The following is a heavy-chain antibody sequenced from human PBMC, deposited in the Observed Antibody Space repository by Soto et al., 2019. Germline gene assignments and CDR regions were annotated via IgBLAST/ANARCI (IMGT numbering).Heavy chain of an antibody. J-gene: IGHJ6*02. V-gene: IGHV5-51*01. CDR1: GYSFTSYW. D-gene: IGHD2-2*01. CDR2: IYPGDSDT. Sequence: GESXKISCKGSGYSFTSYWIGWVRQMPGKGLEWMGIIYPGDSDTRYSPSFQGQVTISADKSISTAYLQWSSLKASDTAMYYCARVAEDIVVVPAVAYYYYYGMDVWGQGTTVTVSS. CDR3: ARVAEDIVVVPAVAYYYYYGMDV.